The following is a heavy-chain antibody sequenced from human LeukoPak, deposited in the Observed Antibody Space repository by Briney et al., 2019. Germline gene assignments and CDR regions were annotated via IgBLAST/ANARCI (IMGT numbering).Heavy chain of an antibody. Sequence: PGGSLRLSCVASGFSLSSYNMNWVRQAPGKGLEWVSSISTSSYYIYYTDSVRGRFIISRDNTRNSLYLQMNSLRAEDTAVYYCARERSGSEIFARSFDIWGQGTMVTVSS. V-gene: IGHV3-21*01. D-gene: IGHD3-3*01. CDR1: GFSLSSYN. CDR3: ARERSGSEIFARSFDI. CDR2: ISTSSYYI. J-gene: IGHJ3*02.